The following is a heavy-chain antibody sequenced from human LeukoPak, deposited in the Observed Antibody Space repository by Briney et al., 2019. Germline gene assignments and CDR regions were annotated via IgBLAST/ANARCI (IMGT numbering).Heavy chain of an antibody. D-gene: IGHD6-19*01. CDR3: AKVYSSGWYYFDY. CDR1: GFTFSSYA. J-gene: IGHJ4*02. V-gene: IGHV3-23*01. Sequence: GGSLRLSCEASGFTFSSYAVSWVRQAPGKGLEWVSAISGSGGSTYYADSVKGRFTISRDNSKNTLYLQMNSLRAEDTAVYYCAKVYSSGWYYFDYWGQGTLVTVSS. CDR2: ISGSGGST.